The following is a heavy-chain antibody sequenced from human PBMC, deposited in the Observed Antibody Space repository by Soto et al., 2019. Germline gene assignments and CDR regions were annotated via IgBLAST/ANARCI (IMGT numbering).Heavy chain of an antibody. J-gene: IGHJ6*02. Sequence: QLQLQESGPGLVKPSETLSLTCTVSGGSISSSSYYWGWIRQPPGKGLEWIGSIYYSGSTYYNPSLKSRVTISVDTSKNQFSLKLSSVTAADTAVYYCASGAGTNYYYYGMDVWGQGTTVTVSS. CDR1: GGSISSSSYY. CDR2: IYYSGST. V-gene: IGHV4-39*01. D-gene: IGHD6-19*01. CDR3: ASGAGTNYYYYGMDV.